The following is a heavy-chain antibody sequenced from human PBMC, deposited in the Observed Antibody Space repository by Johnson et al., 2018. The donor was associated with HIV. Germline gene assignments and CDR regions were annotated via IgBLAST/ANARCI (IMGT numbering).Heavy chain of an antibody. CDR1: GFTFSSYW. V-gene: IGHV3-74*02. CDR2: INSDGRT. Sequence: VLLVESGGGLVQPGGSLRLSCAASGFTFSSYWMHWVRQAPGKGLVWVSRINSDGRTFYADSVKGRFTISRDNSKNTVYLQMNSLRAEDTALYYCARAAAARSSGHDAFDIWGQGTMVTVSS. J-gene: IGHJ3*02. CDR3: ARAAAARSSGHDAFDI. D-gene: IGHD6-6*01.